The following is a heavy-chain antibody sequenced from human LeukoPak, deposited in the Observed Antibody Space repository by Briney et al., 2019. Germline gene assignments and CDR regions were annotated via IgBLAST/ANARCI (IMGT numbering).Heavy chain of an antibody. V-gene: IGHV3-23*01. CDR3: AKHKENYGDSCLDDY. J-gene: IGHJ4*02. D-gene: IGHD4-17*01. Sequence: GGSLRLSCRVSGFTFSNYAMSWVRQAPGKGPEWVSVISSSGDSTYSADSVRGRFTMSRDNSKNTLYLQMNSPRAEDTAVYYCAKHKENYGDSCLDDYWGQGTLVTVSS. CDR1: GFTFSNYA. CDR2: ISSSGDST.